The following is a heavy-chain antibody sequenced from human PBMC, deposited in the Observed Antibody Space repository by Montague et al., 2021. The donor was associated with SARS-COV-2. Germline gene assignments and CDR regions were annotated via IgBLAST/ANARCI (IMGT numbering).Heavy chain of an antibody. CDR3: ARTPTRPLSLDS. CDR1: GGSITGFS. Sequence: SETLSLTCAVSGGSITGFSCSWVRQPAGRGLEWIGRVTTSGTTNXSPSLRSRVTMSVDTSKNQFSLNLNSVTAADTAIYYCARTPTRPLSLDSWGQGTLVTVSS. J-gene: IGHJ4*02. V-gene: IGHV4-4*07. CDR2: VTTSGTT. D-gene: IGHD6-6*01.